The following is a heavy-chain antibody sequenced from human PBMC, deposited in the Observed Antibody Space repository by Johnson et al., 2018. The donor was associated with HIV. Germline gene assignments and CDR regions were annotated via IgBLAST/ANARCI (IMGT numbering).Heavy chain of an antibody. CDR3: TRDRDGVGVS. CDR1: GFSFSHHF. CDR2: IRNKPSSYST. J-gene: IGHJ3*01. V-gene: IGHV3-72*01. Sequence: EVQLVESGGGLVQPGGSLRLSCVGSGFSFSHHFMDWVRQAPGKGLEWVGRIRNKPSSYSTEYAASVKGRFTVSRDDSKNSVYLQMSSLKTEDTAVYYCTRDRDGVGVSWGQGTMVTVSS. D-gene: IGHD3-10*01.